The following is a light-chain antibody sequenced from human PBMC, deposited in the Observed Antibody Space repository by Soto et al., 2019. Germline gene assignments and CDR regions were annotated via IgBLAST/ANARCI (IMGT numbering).Light chain of an antibody. J-gene: IGLJ2*01. CDR1: SGHSNYA. V-gene: IGLV4-69*01. CDR3: QTCGTGIRVV. Sequence: QLVLTQSRSAYASLGASVKLTCTLSSGHSNYAIAWHQQQPEKGPRYLMKLNSDGSHSKGDGIPDRFSGSSSGAERYLTIDSLQSEDEADYYCQTCGTGIRVVFGGGTKLTVL. CDR2: LNSDGSH.